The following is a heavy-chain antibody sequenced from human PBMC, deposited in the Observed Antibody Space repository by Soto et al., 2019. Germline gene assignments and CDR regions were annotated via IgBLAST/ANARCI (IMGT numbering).Heavy chain of an antibody. CDR1: GYTFTGCY. D-gene: IGHD2-2*01. Sequence: ASVKVSCKASGYTFTGCYVHWVREAPGQGLEWMGWINPETGGTSYAQKFQGRVTLSRDTSINTAYLEVSRLRFDDAAVYFCARERYQVISDGMDVWGQGTMVTVSS. CDR2: INPETGGT. CDR3: ARERYQVISDGMDV. V-gene: IGHV1-2*02. J-gene: IGHJ6*02.